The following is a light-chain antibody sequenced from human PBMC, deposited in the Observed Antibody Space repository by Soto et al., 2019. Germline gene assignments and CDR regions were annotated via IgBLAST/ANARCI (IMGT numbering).Light chain of an antibody. CDR2: DIN. V-gene: IGLV2-14*01. CDR3: VSYTTSASYV. J-gene: IGLJ1*01. Sequence: QSALTQPASVSGSPGQSITISCTGTSSDVGNYIFVSWYRQHPGKAPKLMIYDINNRPSGVSNRFSGSKSGNTASLTISGRQAEDEVDYYCVSYTTSASYVFGTGTKLTVL. CDR1: SSDVGNYIF.